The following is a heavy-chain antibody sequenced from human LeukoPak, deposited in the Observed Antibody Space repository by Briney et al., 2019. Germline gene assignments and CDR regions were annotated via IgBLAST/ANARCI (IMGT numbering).Heavy chain of an antibody. CDR3: ARDSPRDYYDSSGYFYFIDY. J-gene: IGHJ4*02. CDR1: GGTFSSYA. CDR2: IIPILGIA. D-gene: IGHD3-22*01. Sequence: SVKVSCKASGGTFSSYAISWVRQAPGQGLEWMGGIIPILGIANYAQKFQGRVTITADKSTSTAYMELSSLRSEDTAVYYCARDSPRDYYDSSGYFYFIDYWGQGTLVTVSS. V-gene: IGHV1-69*10.